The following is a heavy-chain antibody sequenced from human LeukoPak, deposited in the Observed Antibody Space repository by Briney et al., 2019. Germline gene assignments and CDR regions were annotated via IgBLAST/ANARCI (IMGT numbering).Heavy chain of an antibody. J-gene: IGHJ4*02. V-gene: IGHV4-59*12. CDR1: GGSISSYS. CDR3: ARRANNYGSGYFDY. CDR2: IFHTGST. D-gene: IGHD3-10*01. Sequence: SETLSLTCTVSGGSISSYSWSWIRQPQGKGLEWIGYIFHTGSTYYNSSLKSRVTISIDRSKNQLSLKLSSVTAADTAVYYCARRANNYGSGYFDYWGQGTLVTVSS.